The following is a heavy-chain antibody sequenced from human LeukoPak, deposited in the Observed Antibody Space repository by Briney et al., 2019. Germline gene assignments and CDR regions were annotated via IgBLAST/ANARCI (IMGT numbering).Heavy chain of an antibody. CDR3: TREVAGTGGFDY. V-gene: IGHV6-1*01. CDR2: TYHRSTWYD. Sequence: SQTLSLTCAISGDGVSSNNAAWNWIRQSPSRGLEWLGRTYHRSTWYDDYVVSVRSRLTITPDISKNQVSLQLNSVTPEDTAVYYCTREVAGTGGFDYWGQGITVTVSS. J-gene: IGHJ4*02. D-gene: IGHD6-13*01. CDR1: GDGVSSNNAA.